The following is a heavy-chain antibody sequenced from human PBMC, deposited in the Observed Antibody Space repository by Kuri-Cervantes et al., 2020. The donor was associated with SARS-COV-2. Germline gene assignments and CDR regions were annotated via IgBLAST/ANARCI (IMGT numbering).Heavy chain of an antibody. CDR3: ARVGYYGSGSRNAVDY. CDR1: GFTVSSNY. V-gene: IGHV3-30*02. Sequence: GESLKISCAASGFTVSSNYMSWVRQAPGKGLEWVAFIRYDGSNKYYADSVKGRFTISRDNAKNSLYLQMNSLRAEDTAVYYCARVGYYGSGSRNAVDYWGQGTRVTCSS. CDR2: IRYDGSNK. J-gene: IGHJ4*02. D-gene: IGHD3-10*01.